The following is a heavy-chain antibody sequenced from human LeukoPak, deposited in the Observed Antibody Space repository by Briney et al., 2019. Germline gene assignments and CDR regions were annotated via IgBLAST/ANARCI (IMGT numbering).Heavy chain of an antibody. Sequence: ASVTVSCKASGYTFTGYYMHWVRQAPGQGLEWIGWINPNSGGTNYAQKFQGRVTMTRDTSISTAYMELSRLRSDDTAVYYCARDRRGYCSSTSCINWFDLWGQGTLVTVSS. CDR3: ARDRRGYCSSTSCINWFDL. J-gene: IGHJ5*02. CDR1: GYTFTGYY. V-gene: IGHV1-2*02. D-gene: IGHD2-2*01. CDR2: INPNSGGT.